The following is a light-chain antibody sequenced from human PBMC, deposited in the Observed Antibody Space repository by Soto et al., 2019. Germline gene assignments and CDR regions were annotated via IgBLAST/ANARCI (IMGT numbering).Light chain of an antibody. Sequence: EMLLTQSPGTLSLSPGERATLSCRASQSLSSSYLAWYQQKPGQAPRLLIYGTSIRATGIPDRFSGSGSGTDFTLTITRLEPEDFAVYYCQRFGTSPPWTFGQGTKVDI. CDR1: QSLSSSY. CDR3: QRFGTSPPWT. V-gene: IGKV3-20*01. CDR2: GTS. J-gene: IGKJ1*01.